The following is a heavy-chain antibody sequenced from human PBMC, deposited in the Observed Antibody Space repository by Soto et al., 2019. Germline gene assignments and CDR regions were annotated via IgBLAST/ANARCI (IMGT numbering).Heavy chain of an antibody. CDR3: ARNGYTYGMDV. CDR2: IYHSGSTNIYDTGSP. Sequence: QVQLQESGPGLVKPSQTLSLTCTVSGGSITSGGFYWSWVRQHPGKGLEWIGYIYHSGSTNIYDTGSPYYHPSLKSRVIRSADTSQNQVSLRLSFVTAAGTAVYYCARNGYTYGMDVWGQGATVTVS. CDR1: GGSITSGGFY. J-gene: IGHJ6*02. D-gene: IGHD5-18*01. V-gene: IGHV4-31*03.